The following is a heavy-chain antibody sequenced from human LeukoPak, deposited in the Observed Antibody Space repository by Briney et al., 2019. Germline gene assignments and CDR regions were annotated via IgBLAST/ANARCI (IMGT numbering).Heavy chain of an antibody. J-gene: IGHJ4*02. CDR3: ATGDADSDF. Sequence: GGSLRPSCAPPGSTFSNYGMHWVREASGKWLQWLAAIWYDGSNTYYADSVKGRFTISRDNSKNTPSLKMNSLRAEDTAVYYCATGDADSDFWGRGTLVTVSS. CDR1: GSTFSNYG. D-gene: IGHD7-27*01. V-gene: IGHV3-33*01. CDR2: IWYDGSNT.